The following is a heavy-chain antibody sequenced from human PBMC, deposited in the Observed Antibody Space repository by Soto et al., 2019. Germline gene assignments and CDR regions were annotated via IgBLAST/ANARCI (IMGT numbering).Heavy chain of an antibody. Sequence: PSETLSLTCTVSGGSISSSSYYWGWIRQPPGKGLEWIGSIYYSGSTYYNPSLKSRVTISVDTSKNQFSLKLSSVTAADTAVNYCARHYGSGSYWAYYYYGMDVWGQGTTVTVSS. CDR1: GGSISSSSYY. D-gene: IGHD3-10*01. CDR3: ARHYGSGSYWAYYYYGMDV. CDR2: IYYSGST. J-gene: IGHJ6*02. V-gene: IGHV4-39*01.